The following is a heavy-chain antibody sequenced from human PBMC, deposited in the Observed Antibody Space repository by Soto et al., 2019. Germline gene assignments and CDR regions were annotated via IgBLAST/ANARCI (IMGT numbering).Heavy chain of an antibody. V-gene: IGHV3-23*01. D-gene: IGHD6-13*01. CDR1: GFTFSSYA. CDR2: ITDTGGRT. CDR3: AKTQGLETPGYPIFYFDF. J-gene: IGHJ4*02. Sequence: PGGSLRLSCAASGFTFSSYAMSRVRQAPGKGLEWVSGITDTGGRTLYADSVKGRFTVSRDRNTLFLHMGSLRAEDTAIYYCAKTQGLETPGYPIFYFDFWGQGALVTVYS.